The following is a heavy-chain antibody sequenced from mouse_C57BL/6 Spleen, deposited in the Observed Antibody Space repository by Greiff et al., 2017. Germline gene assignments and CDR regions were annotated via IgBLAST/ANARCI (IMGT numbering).Heavy chain of an antibody. D-gene: IGHD2-5*01. CDR2: IRSKSNNYAT. CDR1: GFSFNTYA. Sequence: EVMLVESGGGLVQPKGSLKLSCAASGFSFNTYAMNWVRQAPGKGLEWVARIRSKSNNYATYYADSVKDRFTISRDDSESMLYLQMNNLKTEDTAMYYCVRQDYSNYDYFDYWGQGTTLTVSS. CDR3: VRQDYSNYDYFDY. J-gene: IGHJ2*01. V-gene: IGHV10-1*01.